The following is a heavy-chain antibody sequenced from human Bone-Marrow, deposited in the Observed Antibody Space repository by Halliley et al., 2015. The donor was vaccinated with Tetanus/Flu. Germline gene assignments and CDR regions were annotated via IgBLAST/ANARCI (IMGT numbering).Heavy chain of an antibody. V-gene: IGHV3-48*03. CDR2: ISASGGGSTI. CDR1: GFTFSSYE. Sequence: SLRLSCAASGFTFSSYEMNWVRQAPGKGLEWISYISASGGGSTIYYADSVKGRFTISRDNVKNSLYLEMNSLRAEDTAIYCCARASDYWGQGTLVTVSS. CDR3: ARASDY. J-gene: IGHJ4*02.